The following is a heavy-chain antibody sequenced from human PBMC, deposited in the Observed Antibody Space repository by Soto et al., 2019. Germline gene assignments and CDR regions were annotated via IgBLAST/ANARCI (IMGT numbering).Heavy chain of an antibody. V-gene: IGHV1-18*01. CDR3: ARAPDYDILTGYSNYYYYMDV. D-gene: IGHD3-9*01. Sequence: ASVKVSCKASGYTFTSYGISWVRQAPGQGLEWMGWISAYNGNTNYAQKLQGRVTMTTDTSTSTAYMELRSLRSDDTAVYYCARAPDYDILTGYSNYYYYMDVWGKGTTVTVSS. CDR1: GYTFTSYG. CDR2: ISAYNGNT. J-gene: IGHJ6*03.